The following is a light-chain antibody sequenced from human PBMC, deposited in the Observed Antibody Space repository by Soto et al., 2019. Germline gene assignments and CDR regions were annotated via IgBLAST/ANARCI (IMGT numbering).Light chain of an antibody. CDR1: QSITTY. J-gene: IGKJ4*02. CDR3: QQYNTYPLT. V-gene: IGKV1-5*01. CDR2: AAS. Sequence: TQSPSSLSASIGDRVTITCRASQSITTYLAWYQQKPGKAPHILIYAASKLERGVPSRLSGGGSGTDFTLTISSLQPDDFATYYCQQYNTYPLTFGGGTKVDI.